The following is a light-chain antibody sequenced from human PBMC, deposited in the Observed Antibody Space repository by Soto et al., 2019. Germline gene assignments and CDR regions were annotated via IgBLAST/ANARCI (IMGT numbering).Light chain of an antibody. J-gene: IGKJ1*01. V-gene: IGKV3-15*01. CDR2: DTS. Sequence: EIVLTQSPGTLSSSPGERATLSCRASQSVSSSYLAWYQQKPGQALRLLMYDTSTRATGIPARFSGSGSGTEFTLTISSLQSDDFAVYYCQQYNNWPWTVGQGTKVDIK. CDR1: QSVSSSY. CDR3: QQYNNWPWT.